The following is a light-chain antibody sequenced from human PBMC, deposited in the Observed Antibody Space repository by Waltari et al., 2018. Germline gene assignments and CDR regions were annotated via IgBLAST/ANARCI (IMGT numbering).Light chain of an antibody. CDR1: SSDVGGYND. Sequence: QSALTQTRSVSGSPGQSVTISCTRTSSDVGGYNDVSWYQQHPGKAPKLMIYDVSKRPSGVPDRFSGSKSGNPASLTISGLQAEDEADYYCCSYAGSYTVVFGGGTKLTVL. J-gene: IGLJ2*01. CDR2: DVS. CDR3: CSYAGSYTVV. V-gene: IGLV2-11*01.